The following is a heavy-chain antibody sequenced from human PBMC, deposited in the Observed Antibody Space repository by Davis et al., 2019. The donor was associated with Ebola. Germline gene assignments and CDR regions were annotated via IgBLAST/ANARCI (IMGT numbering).Heavy chain of an antibody. Sequence: GESLKISCAASGFTFSSYAMSWVRQTPGKGLEWVSSISGSSTDIYYADSVNGRFTISRDNAKNSLYLQMNSLTAADTAVYYCARDMGVTTVTGGYYYGMDVWGQGTTVTVSS. CDR3: ARDMGVTTVTGGYYYGMDV. J-gene: IGHJ6*02. V-gene: IGHV3-21*01. CDR1: GFTFSSYA. D-gene: IGHD4-17*01. CDR2: ISGSSTDI.